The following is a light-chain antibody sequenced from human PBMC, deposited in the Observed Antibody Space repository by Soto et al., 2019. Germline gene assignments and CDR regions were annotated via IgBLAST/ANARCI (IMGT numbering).Light chain of an antibody. Sequence: IRMTQSPSSFSSSTGDRVTITCRASQDISSWLAWYQQKPGKAPKIMIYAASSLQGGVPSRFSGSGSGTEFTLTISSLQPEDFATYYCQQASSFPPTFGQGTRLEIK. V-gene: IGKV1-12*01. CDR1: QDISSW. J-gene: IGKJ5*01. CDR2: AAS. CDR3: QQASSFPPT.